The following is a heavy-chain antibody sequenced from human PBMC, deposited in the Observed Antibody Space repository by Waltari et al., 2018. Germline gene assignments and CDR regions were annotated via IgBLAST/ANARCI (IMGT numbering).Heavy chain of an antibody. CDR2: VDPEEWET. J-gene: IGHJ5*02. CDR3: ATIPTYDFWSGYYDWFDP. D-gene: IGHD3-3*01. V-gene: IGHV1-69-2*01. Sequence: EVQLVQSGAEVKKPGATVKISCKVSGYTFTDYYMHWVQQAPGKGLEWMGLVDPEEWETRYAEKVQGRVTITADTSTDTAYMELSSLRSEDTAGYYCATIPTYDFWSGYYDWFDPWGQGTLVTVSS. CDR1: GYTFTDYY.